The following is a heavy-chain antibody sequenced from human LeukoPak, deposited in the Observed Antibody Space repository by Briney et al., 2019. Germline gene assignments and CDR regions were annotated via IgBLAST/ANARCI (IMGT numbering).Heavy chain of an antibody. CDR3: AWGGSSSWYAFDY. D-gene: IGHD6-13*01. V-gene: IGHV1-69*13. J-gene: IGHJ4*02. CDR2: IIPIFGTA. CDR1: GYTFTSYG. Sequence: SVKVSCKASGYTFTSYGISWVRQAPGQGLEWMGGIIPIFGTANYAQKFQGRVTITADESTSTAYMELSSLRSEDTAVYYCAWGGSSSWYAFDYWGQGTLVTVSS.